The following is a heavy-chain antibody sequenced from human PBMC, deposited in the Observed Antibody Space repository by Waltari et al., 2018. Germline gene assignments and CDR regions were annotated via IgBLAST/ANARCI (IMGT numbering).Heavy chain of an antibody. CDR3: ARDRPYYDILTGYQYYYYGMDV. Sequence: QVQLVQSGAEVKKPGSSVKVSCKASGGTFSSYAISWVRQAPGQGLEWMGGIIPIFGTANYAQKFQGRVTITADESKSTAYMELSSLRSEDTAVYYCARDRPYYDILTGYQYYYYGMDVWGQGTTVTVSS. D-gene: IGHD3-9*01. CDR1: GGTFSSYA. J-gene: IGHJ6*02. CDR2: IIPIFGTA. V-gene: IGHV1-69*01.